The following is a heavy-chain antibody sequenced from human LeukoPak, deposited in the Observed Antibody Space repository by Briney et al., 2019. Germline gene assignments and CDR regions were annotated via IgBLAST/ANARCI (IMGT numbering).Heavy chain of an antibody. CDR2: MNPNSGNT. J-gene: IGHJ4*02. D-gene: IGHD6-19*01. Sequence: GASVKVSCKASGYTFTSYDINWVRQATGQGLEWMGWMNPNSGNTGYAQKFQGRVTITRNTSISTAYMELSSLRSEDTAVYYCARGGIAVAGEKFDYWGQGTLVTVSS. CDR1: GYTFTSYD. CDR3: ARGGIAVAGEKFDY. V-gene: IGHV1-8*03.